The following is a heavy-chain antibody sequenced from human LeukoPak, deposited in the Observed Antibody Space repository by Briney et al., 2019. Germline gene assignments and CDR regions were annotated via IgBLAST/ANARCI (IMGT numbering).Heavy chain of an antibody. CDR3: AKAVYGNFQSTVDY. D-gene: IGHD4-11*01. CDR1: GFSFEDYA. Sequence: GRSLRLSCAASGFSFEDYAMHWVRQPPGKGLEWVSGVSWNSGNVGYADSVKGRFTISRDNAKNFLYLQMSSRRAEDTALYYCAKAVYGNFQSTVDYWGRGTLVTVSS. CDR2: VSWNSGNV. V-gene: IGHV3-9*01. J-gene: IGHJ4*02.